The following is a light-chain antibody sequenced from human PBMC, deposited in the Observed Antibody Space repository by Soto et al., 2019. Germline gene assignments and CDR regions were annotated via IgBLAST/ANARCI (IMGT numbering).Light chain of an antibody. CDR3: CSYAGSNNLGVL. V-gene: IGLV2-8*01. J-gene: IGLJ2*01. CDR1: SSDVGGYNY. Sequence: QSALTQPPSASGSPGQSVTISCTGTSSDVGGYNYVSWYQQHPGKAPKLMIYEVTKRPSGVPDRFSGSKSGNTASLTVSGLQAEDEADDSCCSYAGSNNLGVLFGGGTKLTVL. CDR2: EVT.